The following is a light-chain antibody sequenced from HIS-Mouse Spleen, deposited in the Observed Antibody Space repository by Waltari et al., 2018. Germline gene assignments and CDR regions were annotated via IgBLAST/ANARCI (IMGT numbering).Light chain of an antibody. CDR2: EDS. Sequence: SYELTQPPSVSVSPGQTARIPCSGHALPNKYAYWYQQKSGQAPVLVIYEDSKRPSGIPERFSGSSSGTMATLTISGAQVEDEADYYCYSTDSSGNHRVFGGGTKLTVL. CDR3: YSTDSSGNHRV. CDR1: ALPNKY. V-gene: IGLV3-10*01. J-gene: IGLJ2*01.